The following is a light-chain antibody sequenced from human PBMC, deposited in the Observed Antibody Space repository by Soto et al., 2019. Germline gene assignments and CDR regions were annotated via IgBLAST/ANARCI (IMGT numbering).Light chain of an antibody. CDR1: QDISNY. Sequence: DIQMTQSPSSLSASVGDRVTITCRASQDISNYLAWYQQKRGTVPKLLIYAASALQSGVPSRFSGSGSGTDFTLTISSLQPEDVATYYCQKYNSAPRTFGRGTKVEI. V-gene: IGKV1-27*01. J-gene: IGKJ4*02. CDR2: AAS. CDR3: QKYNSAPRT.